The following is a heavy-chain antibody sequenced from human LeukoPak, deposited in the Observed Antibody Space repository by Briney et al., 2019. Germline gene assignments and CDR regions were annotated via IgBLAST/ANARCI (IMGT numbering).Heavy chain of an antibody. V-gene: IGHV3-30*02. Sequence: GGSLRVSCAASGFTFSGYGMHWVRQAPGKGLEWVAFIQCDGSNKECADSVKGRFTISRDNAKNSLYLQMNSLRAEDTAVYYCARDPRYCSGGSCYPWGRYYYYMDVWGKGTTVTISS. J-gene: IGHJ6*03. CDR3: ARDPRYCSGGSCYPWGRYYYYMDV. CDR1: GFTFSGYG. D-gene: IGHD2-15*01. CDR2: IQCDGSNK.